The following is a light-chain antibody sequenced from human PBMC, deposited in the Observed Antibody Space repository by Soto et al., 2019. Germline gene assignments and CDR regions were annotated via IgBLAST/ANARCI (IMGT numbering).Light chain of an antibody. Sequence: EIVLTQSPATLSLSPGERATLSCRASQYVSSFLAWYQQKPGQPPRLLIYEASTRAIGIPDRFSGSGSGTDFTLTVSRLEPEDFAVYYCQQYGRSVGFGQGTKVDIK. V-gene: IGKV3-11*01. J-gene: IGKJ1*01. CDR3: QQYGRSVG. CDR2: EAS. CDR1: QYVSSF.